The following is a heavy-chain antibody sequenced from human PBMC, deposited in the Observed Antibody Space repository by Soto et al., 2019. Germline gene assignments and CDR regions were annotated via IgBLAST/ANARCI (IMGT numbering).Heavy chain of an antibody. D-gene: IGHD3-10*01. CDR2: ISYDGSNK. CDR1: GFTFSSYG. Sequence: QVQLVESGGGVVQPGRSLRLSCAASGFTFSSYGMHWVRQAPGKGLEWVAVISYDGSNKYYADSVKGRFTISRDNSKNTLYLQMNSLRAEDTAVYYCAKDRGGTGSGDYWGQGTLVTVSS. J-gene: IGHJ4*02. CDR3: AKDRGGTGSGDY. V-gene: IGHV3-30*18.